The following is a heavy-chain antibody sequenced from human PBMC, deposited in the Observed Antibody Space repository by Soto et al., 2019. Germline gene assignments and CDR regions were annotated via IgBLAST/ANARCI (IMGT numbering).Heavy chain of an antibody. CDR2: INPTSGAT. CDR1: GYTFTSYG. D-gene: IGHD3-3*01. CDR3: VRDSNYDLWSGYTFFDY. J-gene: IGHJ4*02. Sequence: ASVKVSCKASGYTFTSYGISWVRQAPGQGLEWMGVINPTSGATSYSQKFQARVTMTRDTSTGTVDMELRSLTSDDTAVYYCVRDSNYDLWSGYTFFDYWGQGTLVTVSS. V-gene: IGHV1-18*01.